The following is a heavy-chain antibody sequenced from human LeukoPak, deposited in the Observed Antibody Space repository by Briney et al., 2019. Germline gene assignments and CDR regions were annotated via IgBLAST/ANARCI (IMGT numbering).Heavy chain of an antibody. CDR3: ASHYFDDAFDI. J-gene: IGHJ3*02. V-gene: IGHV4-4*07. D-gene: IGHD3-10*01. CDR2: IYTSGST. Sequence: PSETLSLTCTVSGGSISGYFWSWIRQPAGKGLEWIERIYTSGSTNYNPSLKSRVTMSVDTSKNHFSLKLSSVTAADTAVYYCASHYFDDAFDIWGRGTMVTVSS. CDR1: GGSISGYF.